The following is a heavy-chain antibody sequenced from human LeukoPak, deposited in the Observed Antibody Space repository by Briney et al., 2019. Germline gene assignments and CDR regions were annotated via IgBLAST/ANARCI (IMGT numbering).Heavy chain of an antibody. CDR1: GYTFTSYG. CDR3: ARVTTAFLEWSSDFDY. J-gene: IGHJ4*02. Sequence: GASVKVSCKASGYTFTSYGISWVRQAPGQGLEWMGWISAYNGNTNYAQKLQGRVTMTTDTSTSTAYMELRSLRSDDTAVYYCARVTTAFLEWSSDFDYWGQGTLVTVSS. V-gene: IGHV1-18*01. CDR2: ISAYNGNT. D-gene: IGHD3-3*01.